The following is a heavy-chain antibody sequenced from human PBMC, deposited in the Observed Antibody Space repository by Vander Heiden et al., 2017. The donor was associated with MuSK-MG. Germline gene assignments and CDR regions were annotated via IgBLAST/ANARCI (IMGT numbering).Heavy chain of an antibody. D-gene: IGHD3-10*01. CDR2: INNSRST. CDR1: GGSFSGYY. CDR3: AIYQGIIIDY. J-gene: IGHJ4*02. V-gene: IGHV4-34*01. Sequence: QVQLQQWGAGLVKPSETLSLTCAVYGGSFSGYYWSWIRQPPGKGLEWIGEINNSRSTNDNPSLKSRVTISVDTSQNQFSLQMRSVTAADTAVYYVAIYQGIIIDYWGQGTLVTVSS.